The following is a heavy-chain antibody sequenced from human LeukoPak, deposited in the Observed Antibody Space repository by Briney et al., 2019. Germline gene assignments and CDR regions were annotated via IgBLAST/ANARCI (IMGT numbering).Heavy chain of an antibody. Sequence: SETLSLTCAVSGYSIRSGYYWGWIRQPPGKGLEWIGSTHHSGTTYYNPSLKRRVTISVDTAKNQFSLSLSSVTAADTAVYYCAREEETTNFYYWGQGTLVTASS. CDR1: GYSIRSGYY. CDR3: AREEETTNFYY. CDR2: THHSGTT. J-gene: IGHJ4*02. D-gene: IGHD1/OR15-1a*01. V-gene: IGHV4-38-2*02.